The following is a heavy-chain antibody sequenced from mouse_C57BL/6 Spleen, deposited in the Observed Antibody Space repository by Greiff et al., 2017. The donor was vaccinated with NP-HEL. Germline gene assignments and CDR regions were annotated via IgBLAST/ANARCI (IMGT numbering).Heavy chain of an antibody. CDR3: ARDGVDYYGSSYDYYAMDY. J-gene: IGHJ4*01. CDR2: IYPRSGNT. Sequence: QVQLQQSGAELARPGASVKLSCKASGYTFTSYGISWVKQRTGQGLEWIGEIYPRSGNTYYNEKFKGKATLTADKSSSTAYMELRSLTSEDSAVYFCARDGVDYYGSSYDYYAMDYWGQGTSVTVSS. D-gene: IGHD1-1*01. V-gene: IGHV1-81*01. CDR1: GYTFTSYG.